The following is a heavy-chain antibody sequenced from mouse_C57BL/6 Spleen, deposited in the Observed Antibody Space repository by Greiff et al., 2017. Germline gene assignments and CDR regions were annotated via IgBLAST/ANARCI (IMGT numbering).Heavy chain of an antibody. CDR2: IYPSSSET. CDR1: GYTFPSYW. CDR3: ARNSNYLFAY. D-gene: IGHD2-5*01. Sequence: VQLQQPGAELVRPGSSVKLSCKASGYTFPSYWMDLVKQRPGQVLAWICNIYPSSSETHYNQKFKHKATLTVDKSSSTAYMQLSSLTSEDSAVYYCARNSNYLFAYWGQGTLVTVSA. J-gene: IGHJ3*01. V-gene: IGHV1-61*01.